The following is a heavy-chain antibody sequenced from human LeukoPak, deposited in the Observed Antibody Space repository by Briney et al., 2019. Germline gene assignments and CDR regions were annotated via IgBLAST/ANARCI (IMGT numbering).Heavy chain of an antibody. J-gene: IGHJ6*03. CDR1: GYSFTSYW. CDR3: ARRYYDSSGTYYMDV. CDR2: IYPGDSDT. Sequence: GESLKNSCKGSGYSFTSYWIGWVRQMPGKGLEWMGIIYPGDSDTRYSPSFQGQVTISADKSISTAYLQWSSLKASDTAMYHCARRYYDSSGTYYMDVWGKGTTVTVSS. D-gene: IGHD3-22*01. V-gene: IGHV5-51*01.